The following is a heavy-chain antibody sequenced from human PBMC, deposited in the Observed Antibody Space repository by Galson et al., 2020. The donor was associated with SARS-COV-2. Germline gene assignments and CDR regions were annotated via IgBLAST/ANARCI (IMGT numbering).Heavy chain of an antibody. D-gene: IGHD3-3*01. Sequence: SETLSLTCTVSGGTISSYYWSWIRQPPGKGLEWIGYIYYSGSTNYNPSLKSRVTISVDTSKNQFSLKLSSVTAADTAVYYCARAAQTYYDFWSGYYNAPHFDYWGQGTLVTVSS. J-gene: IGHJ4*02. CDR2: IYYSGST. CDR3: ARAAQTYYDFWSGYYNAPHFDY. V-gene: IGHV4-59*01. CDR1: GGTISSYY.